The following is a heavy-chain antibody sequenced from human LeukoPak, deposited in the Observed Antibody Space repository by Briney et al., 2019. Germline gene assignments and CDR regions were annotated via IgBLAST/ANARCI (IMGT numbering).Heavy chain of an antibody. CDR3: ARGDSTYYYGPGSRYYFDY. CDR2: INPNSGGT. V-gene: IGHV1-2*04. D-gene: IGHD3-10*01. Sequence: GASVKVSCKASGYTFTGYYMHWVRQAPGQGLEWMGWINPNSGGTNYAQKFQGWVTMTRDTSISTAYMELSRLRSDDTAVYYCARGDSTYYYGPGSRYYFDYWGQGTLVTVSS. CDR1: GYTFTGYY. J-gene: IGHJ4*02.